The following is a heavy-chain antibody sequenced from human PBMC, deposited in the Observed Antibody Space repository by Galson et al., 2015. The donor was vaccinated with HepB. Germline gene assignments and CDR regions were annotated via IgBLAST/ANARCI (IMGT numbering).Heavy chain of an antibody. V-gene: IGHV3-7*03. D-gene: IGHD3-10*01. J-gene: IGHJ6*02. CDR3: ARRISLVRGIITRPDYYYGMDV. CDR2: INPDGSET. CDR1: GFTFSSYW. Sequence: SLRLSCAASGFTFSSYWMHWVRQAPGKGLEWVANINPDGSETYYVASLKGRFTISRDNDKNSLYLQMDNLRVGDTAVYYCARRISLVRGIITRPDYYYGMDVWGQGTTVTVAS.